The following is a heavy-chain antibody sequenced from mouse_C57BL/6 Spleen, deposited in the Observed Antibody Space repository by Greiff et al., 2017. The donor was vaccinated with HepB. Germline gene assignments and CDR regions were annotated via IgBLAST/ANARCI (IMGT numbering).Heavy chain of an antibody. Sequence: EVQLQESGPGLVKPSQSLSLTCSVTGYSITSGYYWNWIRQFPGNKLEWMGYISYDGSNNYNPSLKNRISITRDTSKNQFFLKLNSVTTEDTATYYCARVNWEGPFDYWGQGTTLTVSS. CDR2: ISYDGSN. J-gene: IGHJ2*01. CDR1: GYSITSGYY. CDR3: ARVNWEGPFDY. V-gene: IGHV3-6*01. D-gene: IGHD4-1*01.